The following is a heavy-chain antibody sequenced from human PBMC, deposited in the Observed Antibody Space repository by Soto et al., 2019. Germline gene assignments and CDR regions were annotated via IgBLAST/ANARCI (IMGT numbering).Heavy chain of an antibody. CDR1: GGSFSGYY. Sequence: TSETLSLTCAVYGGSFSGYYWSWIRQPPGKGLEWIGEINHSGSTNYNPSLKSRVTISVDTSKNQFSLKLSSVTAADTAVYYCARGYYDSSGLKINWGQGTLVTVSS. CDR2: INHSGST. V-gene: IGHV4-34*01. J-gene: IGHJ4*02. CDR3: ARGYYDSSGLKIN. D-gene: IGHD3-22*01.